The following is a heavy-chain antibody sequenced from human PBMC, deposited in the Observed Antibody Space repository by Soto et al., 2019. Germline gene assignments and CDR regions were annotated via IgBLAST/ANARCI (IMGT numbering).Heavy chain of an antibody. V-gene: IGHV3-64D*06. Sequence: GGSLRLSCSASGFPFSRFAIHWVRQAPGKGLVYVSGISFNGGDTYHADSVKGRFSIPRDNSKNTVYLQMSSLRAEDTAVYYCVKDGAVTFSGWFFDYWGQGTPVTVSS. CDR3: VKDGAVTFSGWFFDY. D-gene: IGHD4-4*01. CDR2: ISFNGGDT. J-gene: IGHJ4*02. CDR1: GFPFSRFA.